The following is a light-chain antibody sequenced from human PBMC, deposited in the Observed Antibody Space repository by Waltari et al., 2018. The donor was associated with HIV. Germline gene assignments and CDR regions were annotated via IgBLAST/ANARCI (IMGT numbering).Light chain of an antibody. Sequence: QSVLTQPPSASGTPGQRVTISCSGSRSTIGSNAVNWYQQPPGTAPKLLIYSNNQRPSGVPDRFSGSKSGTSASLAISGLQSEDEADYYCASWDDSLNGYVFGTGTKVTVL. V-gene: IGLV1-44*01. CDR3: ASWDDSLNGYV. J-gene: IGLJ1*01. CDR1: RSTIGSNA. CDR2: SNN.